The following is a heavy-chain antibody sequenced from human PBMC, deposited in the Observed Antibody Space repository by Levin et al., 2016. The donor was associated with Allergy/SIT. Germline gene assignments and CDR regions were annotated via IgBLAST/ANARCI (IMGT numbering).Heavy chain of an antibody. CDR2: IKRDGSEK. D-gene: IGHD6-13*01. CDR3: ARGGSTTSWYWRD. V-gene: IGHV3-7*01. CDR1: GFAFSNFW. J-gene: IGHJ4*02. Sequence: GSLRLSCAASGFAFSNFWMTWVRLSPGKGLEWVANIKRDGSEKFYVDSVKGRFTVSRDNAKNSLSLQMNSLRVEDTAVYYCARGGSTTSWYWRDWGQGTLVTVSS.